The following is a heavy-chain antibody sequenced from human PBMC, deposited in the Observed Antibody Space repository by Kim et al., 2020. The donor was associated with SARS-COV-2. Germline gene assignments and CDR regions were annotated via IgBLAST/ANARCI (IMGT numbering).Heavy chain of an antibody. V-gene: IGHV4-34*01. CDR2: INHSGST. D-gene: IGHD3-10*01. CDR1: GGSFSGYY. J-gene: IGHJ6*02. Sequence: SETLSLTCAVYGGSFSGYYWSWIRQPPGKGLEYIGEINHSGSTHYNPSLKSRVTISVDTSKNQFSLKLSSVTAADTAVYYCARGDYGSGSYGMDVWGQGTTVTVSS. CDR3: ARGDYGSGSYGMDV.